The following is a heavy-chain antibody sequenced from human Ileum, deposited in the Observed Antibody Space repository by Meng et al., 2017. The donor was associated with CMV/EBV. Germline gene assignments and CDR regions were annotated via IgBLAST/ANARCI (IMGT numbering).Heavy chain of an antibody. CDR3: ARDVWGFDY. J-gene: IGHJ4*02. Sequence: QGPRLQSGGEVKKPGASVKISCKTSGYTFTGHNIGWVRQAPGQGIEWVGWISLGNGQTVYGHKLQGRVTVTTDTSTNTAYMELRNLRSDDTAMYYCARDVWGFDYWGQGTLVTVSS. V-gene: IGHV1-18*04. CDR1: GYTFTGHN. D-gene: IGHD7-27*01. CDR2: ISLGNGQT.